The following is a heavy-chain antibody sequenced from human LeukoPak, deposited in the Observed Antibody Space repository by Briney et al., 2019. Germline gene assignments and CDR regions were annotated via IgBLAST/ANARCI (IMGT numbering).Heavy chain of an antibody. J-gene: IGHJ4*02. D-gene: IGHD3-9*01. CDR1: GGSFSGYY. V-gene: IGHV4-34*01. CDR2: ISHSGSA. Sequence: PSETLSLTCAVYGGSFSGYYWSWIRQPPGKGLEWIGEISHSGSANYNPSLKSRVTISVDTSKNQFSLKLSSVTAADTAVYYCARGKLRYFDWLWEFDYWGQGTLVTVSS. CDR3: ARGKLRYFDWLWEFDY.